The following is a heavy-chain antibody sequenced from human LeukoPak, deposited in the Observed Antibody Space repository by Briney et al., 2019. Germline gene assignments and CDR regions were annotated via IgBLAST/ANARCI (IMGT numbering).Heavy chain of an antibody. CDR1: GFIFDDYA. J-gene: IGHJ5*02. V-gene: IGHV3-9*01. CDR2: ITWGRDNL. Sequence: GGSLRLSCAVSGFIFDDYAMHWVRQAPGKGLEWVSGITWGRDNLAYAASVKGRFTISRDNAKNSLYLQMNSLRAEDTAVYYCARRDCDSIKCRGSNWFDPWGQGTLVSVSS. D-gene: IGHD3-22*01. CDR3: ARRDCDSIKCRGSNWFDP.